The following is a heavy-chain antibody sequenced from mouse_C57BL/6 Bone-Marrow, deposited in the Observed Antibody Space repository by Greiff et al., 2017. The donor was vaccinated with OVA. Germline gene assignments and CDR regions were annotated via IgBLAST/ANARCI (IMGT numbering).Heavy chain of an antibody. CDR3: AWIYYGYFFFDY. V-gene: IGHV14-3*01. CDR1: GFNIKNTY. CDR2: IDPANGNT. J-gene: IGHJ2*01. D-gene: IGHD2-2*01. Sequence: EVQLQESVAELVRPGASVKLSCTASGFNIKNTYMHWVKQRPEQGLEWIGRIDPANGNTKYAPKFQGKAPITANPSSNTANLQLSSLTSEDTAIYYCAWIYYGYFFFDYWGQGTTLTVSS.